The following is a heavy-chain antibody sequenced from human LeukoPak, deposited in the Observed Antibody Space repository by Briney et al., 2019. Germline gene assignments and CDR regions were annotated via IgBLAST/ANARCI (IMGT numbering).Heavy chain of an antibody. J-gene: IGHJ4*02. D-gene: IGHD4-17*01. V-gene: IGHV3-53*04. CDR1: GLTVSSDY. CDR2: IYTGDST. CDR3: ARGLDYGDYFDY. Sequence: GGSLRLSCAASGLTVSSDYMNWGRQAPGRGLEWVSVIYTGDSTYYADSVKGRFAISRHNSKNTLYLQMNSLRAEDTAVYYCARGLDYGDYFDYWGQGTLVTVSS.